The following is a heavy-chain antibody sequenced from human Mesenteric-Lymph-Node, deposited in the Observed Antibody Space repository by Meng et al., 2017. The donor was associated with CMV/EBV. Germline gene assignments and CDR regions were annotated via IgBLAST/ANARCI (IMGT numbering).Heavy chain of an antibody. CDR2: VRYDGSNK. CDR1: GFMFSGYG. Sequence: GGSLRLSCAASGFMFSGYGMHWGRQAPGKGLEWVAFVRYDGSNKYYADSVRGRFTISRDNSKNTLYLEMNSLRSEDTAVYYCARGPSSTSILDWGQGTLVTVSS. V-gene: IGHV3-30*02. D-gene: IGHD2-2*01. J-gene: IGHJ4*02. CDR3: ARGPSSTSILD.